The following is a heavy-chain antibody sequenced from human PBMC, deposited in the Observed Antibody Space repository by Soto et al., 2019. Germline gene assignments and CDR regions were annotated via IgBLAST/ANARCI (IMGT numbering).Heavy chain of an antibody. D-gene: IGHD2-8*01. J-gene: IGHJ4*02. CDR1: GFTFGTYS. CDR3: AKGACTNGLCHFDS. V-gene: IGHV3-21*06. Sequence: RRLSCAASGFTFGTYSMNWVRQAPGKGLEWVSSISRSSTYIYYADSVKGRFTISRDDAKNSLYLQMKSLRAEDTAVYYCAKGACTNGLCHFDSWGQGTLVTVSS. CDR2: ISRSSTYI.